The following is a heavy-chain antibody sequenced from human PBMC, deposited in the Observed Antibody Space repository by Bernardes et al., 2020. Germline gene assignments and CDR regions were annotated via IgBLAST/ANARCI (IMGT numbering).Heavy chain of an antibody. D-gene: IGHD3-10*01. Sequence: GGSLRLSCAVSGFTFKSYAMHWVRQAPGKGLDWVSLISYDGSTKYYADSVKGRFTISRDNSKNTLYLQMNSLRPEDTAVYYCARTAVAYGSGSFYAFDMWGQGTLVTVSS. V-gene: IGHV3-30-3*01. CDR1: GFTFKSYA. CDR2: ISYDGSTK. CDR3: ARTAVAYGSGSFYAFDM. J-gene: IGHJ3*02.